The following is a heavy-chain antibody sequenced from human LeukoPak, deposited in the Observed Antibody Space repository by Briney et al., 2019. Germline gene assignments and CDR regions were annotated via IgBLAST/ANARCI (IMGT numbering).Heavy chain of an antibody. Sequence: SETLSLTCTVSSGSISSYYWSWIQQPPGKGLEWIGYIYYSGSTNYNPSLKSRVTISVDTSKNQFSLKLSSVTAADTAVYYCARAVNYYDSSGYPFDYWGQGTLVTVSS. CDR1: SGSISSYY. J-gene: IGHJ4*02. D-gene: IGHD3-22*01. CDR2: IYYSGST. CDR3: ARAVNYYDSSGYPFDY. V-gene: IGHV4-59*01.